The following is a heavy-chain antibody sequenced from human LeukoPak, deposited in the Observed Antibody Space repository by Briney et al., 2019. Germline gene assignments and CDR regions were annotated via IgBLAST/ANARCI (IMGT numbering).Heavy chain of an antibody. V-gene: IGHV4-4*07. CDR3: ARDMGFRGDTAPGVFDY. Sequence: SETLSLTCTVSGGSISSYYWSWIRQPAGKGLEWIGRIYTSGSTNYNPSLKSRVTMSVDTSKNQFSLKLSSVTAADTAVYYCARDMGFRGDTAPGVFDYWGQGTLVTVSS. CDR1: GGSISSYY. D-gene: IGHD3-16*01. CDR2: IYTSGST. J-gene: IGHJ4*02.